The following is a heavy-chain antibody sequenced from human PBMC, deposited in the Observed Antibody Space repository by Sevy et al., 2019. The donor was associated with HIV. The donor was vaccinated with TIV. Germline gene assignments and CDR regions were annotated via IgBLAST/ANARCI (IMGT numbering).Heavy chain of an antibody. CDR1: GGTFSSYA. D-gene: IGHD5-12*01. CDR3: ARGRAYSGYDNYYYYMDV. J-gene: IGHJ6*03. CDR2: IIPIFGTA. V-gene: IGHV1-69*06. Sequence: ASVKVSCNASGGTFSSYAISCVRQAPGQGLEWMGGIIPIFGTANYAQKFQGRVTITADKSTSTAYMELSSLRSEDTAVYYCARGRAYSGYDNYYYYMDVWGKGTTVTVSS.